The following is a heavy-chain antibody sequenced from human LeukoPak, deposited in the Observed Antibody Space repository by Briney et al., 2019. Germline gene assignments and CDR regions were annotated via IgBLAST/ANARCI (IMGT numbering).Heavy chain of an antibody. V-gene: IGHV3-30*01. CDR1: GFTFSSYT. J-gene: IGHJ4*02. CDR3: ARGSRWLQLGPFDY. D-gene: IGHD5-24*01. CDR2: MSYDGGDK. Sequence: GRSLRLSCAASGFTFSSYTMHWVRQAPGKGLEWVAVMSYDGGDKYYAESVKGRFTISRDNSRTTAYLQMNSLRAEDTAVYYCARGSRWLQLGPFDYWGQGTLVTVSS.